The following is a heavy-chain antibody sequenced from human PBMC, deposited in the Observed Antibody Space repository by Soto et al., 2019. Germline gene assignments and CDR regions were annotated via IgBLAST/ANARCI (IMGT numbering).Heavy chain of an antibody. CDR3: AREGDTAMVTPQPLTFDY. J-gene: IGHJ4*02. CDR2: ISYDGSNK. CDR1: GFTFSSYA. D-gene: IGHD5-18*01. V-gene: IGHV3-30-3*01. Sequence: QVQLVESGGGVVQPGRSLRLSCAASGFTFSSYAMHWVRQAPGKGLEWVAVISYDGSNKYYADSVKGRFTISRDNSKNPLYLQKNSLRAEDTAVYYCAREGDTAMVTPQPLTFDYWGQGTLVTVSS.